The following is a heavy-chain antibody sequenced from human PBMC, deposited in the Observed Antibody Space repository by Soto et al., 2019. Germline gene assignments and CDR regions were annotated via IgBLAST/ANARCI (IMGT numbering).Heavy chain of an antibody. Sequence: GGSLRLSCAASGFTFSSYAMHWVRQAPGKGLEWVAVISYDGSNKYYADSVKGRFTISRDNSKNTLYLQMNSLRAEDTAVYYCARVRYDFWSGSIFDYWGQGTLVTVSS. CDR2: ISYDGSNK. J-gene: IGHJ4*02. V-gene: IGHV3-30-3*01. D-gene: IGHD3-3*01. CDR3: ARVRYDFWSGSIFDY. CDR1: GFTFSSYA.